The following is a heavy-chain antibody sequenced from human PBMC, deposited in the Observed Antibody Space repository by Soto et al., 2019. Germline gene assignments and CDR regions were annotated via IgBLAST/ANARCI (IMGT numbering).Heavy chain of an antibody. CDR3: ASDLVGASDSYGLDV. CDR2: IWHDGNNK. J-gene: IGHJ6*02. Sequence: GGSLRLSCAASGFAFSNYGMHWVRQAPGKGLEWVAIIWHDGNNKYYADSVRGRFIISRDNSKNRLYLQMNSLRAEDTAVYYCASDLVGASDSYGLDVWGQGTPVTVSS. CDR1: GFAFSNYG. D-gene: IGHD1-26*01. V-gene: IGHV3-33*01.